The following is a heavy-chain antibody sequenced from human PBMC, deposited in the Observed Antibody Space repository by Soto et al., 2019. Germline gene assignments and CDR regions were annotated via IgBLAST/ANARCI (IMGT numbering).Heavy chain of an antibody. D-gene: IGHD6-13*01. J-gene: IGHJ6*02. CDR2: IYYSGST. Sequence: SETLSLTCTVSGGSISSGGYYWSWIRQHPGKGLEWIGYIYYSGSTYYNPSLKSRVTISVDTSKNQFSLKLSSVTAADTAVYYCARDSIRIAAAGTDYYYGMDVWGQGTTVTVAS. CDR3: ARDSIRIAAAGTDYYYGMDV. CDR1: GGSISSGGYY. V-gene: IGHV4-31*03.